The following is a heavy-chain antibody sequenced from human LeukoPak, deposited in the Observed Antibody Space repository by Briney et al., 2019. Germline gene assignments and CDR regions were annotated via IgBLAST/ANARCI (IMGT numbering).Heavy chain of an antibody. CDR2: ISSSSSYI. Sequence: GGSLRLSCAASGFTFSSYSMNWVRQAPGKGLEWASSISSSSSYIYYADSVKGRFTISRDNAKNSLYLQMNSLRAEDTAVYYCASDSSGSQVGFDYWGQGTLVTVSS. J-gene: IGHJ4*02. V-gene: IGHV3-21*01. CDR1: GFTFSSYS. D-gene: IGHD3-22*01. CDR3: ASDSSGSQVGFDY.